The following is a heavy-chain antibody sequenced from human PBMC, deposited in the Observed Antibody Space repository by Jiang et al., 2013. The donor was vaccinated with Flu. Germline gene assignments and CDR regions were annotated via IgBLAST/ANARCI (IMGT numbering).Heavy chain of an antibody. V-gene: IGHV4-4*07. CDR1: NGSISSYY. J-gene: IGHJ4*02. CDR3: ARVLYSSNWAPDY. CDR2: IYTSGST. D-gene: IGHD6-19*01. Sequence: GSGLVKPSETLSLTCTVSNGSISSYYWTWIRQPAGKGLEWIGRIYTSGSTSFSPSLKSRVTMSIDTSKNQFSLKLSSVTAADTAVYYCARVLYSSNWAPDYWAREHWSPSPQ.